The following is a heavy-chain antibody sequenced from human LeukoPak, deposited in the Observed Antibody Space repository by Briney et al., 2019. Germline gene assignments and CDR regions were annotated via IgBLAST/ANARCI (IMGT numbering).Heavy chain of an antibody. V-gene: IGHV5-51*01. CDR1: GYSFTSYW. CDR2: IYPGDSDT. Sequence: GESLKISCKGSGYSFTSYWIGWVRQMPGKGLEWMGIIYPGDSDTRYSPSFQGQVTISADKSISTAYLQWSSLKASDTAMYYCARPRIAARHRNDAFDIWGQGTMVTVSS. CDR3: ARPRIAARHRNDAFDI. J-gene: IGHJ3*02. D-gene: IGHD6-6*01.